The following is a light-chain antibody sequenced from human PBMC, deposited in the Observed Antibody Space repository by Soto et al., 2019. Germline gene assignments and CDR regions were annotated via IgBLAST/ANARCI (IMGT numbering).Light chain of an antibody. CDR3: QSYDSSLSVWV. V-gene: IGLV1-40*01. CDR1: SSKIGAGYD. J-gene: IGLJ3*02. Sequence: QSVLTQPPSVSGAPGQRVTISCTGSSSKIGAGYDVHWYQKLPGTAPKLLLYGNSNRPSGVPDRFSGSKSGTSASLAITGLQAEDEADYYCQSYDSSLSVWVFGGGTKLTVL. CDR2: GNS.